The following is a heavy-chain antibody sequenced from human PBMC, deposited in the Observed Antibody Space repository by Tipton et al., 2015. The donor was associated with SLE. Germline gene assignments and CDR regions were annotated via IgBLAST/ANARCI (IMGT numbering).Heavy chain of an antibody. CDR1: GFSFSSYA. V-gene: IGHV3-30*04. J-gene: IGHJ4*02. CDR2: ISYDGSNK. D-gene: IGHD6-13*01. Sequence: RSLRLSCAASGFSFSSYAMHWVRQAPGKGLEWVAVISYDGSNKYYADSVKGRFTISRDNSKNTLYLQMNSLRAEDTAVYYCARGGSSWYTSRFDYWGQGTLVTVSS. CDR3: ARGGSSWYTSRFDY.